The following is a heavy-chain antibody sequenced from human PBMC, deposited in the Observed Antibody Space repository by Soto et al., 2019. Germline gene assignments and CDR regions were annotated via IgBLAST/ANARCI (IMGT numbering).Heavy chain of an antibody. Sequence: EVQLLQSGGGLVQPGESLRLSCAAPGFFFSSYTMSWVRQAPGKGLEWVSVISGSGDSPYHADSVQGRFTISRDNPKNTLYLQMNSLRAEDTAIYYCAKARCTSATCYVPDYWGQGTLVTVSS. CDR3: AKARCTSATCYVPDY. CDR1: GFFFSSYT. CDR2: ISGSGDSP. J-gene: IGHJ4*02. V-gene: IGHV3-23*01. D-gene: IGHD2-8*02.